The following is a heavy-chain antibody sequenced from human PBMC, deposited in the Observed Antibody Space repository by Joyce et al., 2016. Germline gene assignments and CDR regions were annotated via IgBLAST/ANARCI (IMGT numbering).Heavy chain of an antibody. D-gene: IGHD2/OR15-2a*01. Sequence: VQLVQSGAEVQKPGSSVKVSCKVSGGNFYDYTITWVRQAPGQGLEWMGSLIPIVGVPNYARKCRGRVALAADKSTATAYLELNSLRLDDTAMFFCTRGRIEYSKTFNAYDIWGQGTMVTVSS. J-gene: IGHJ3*02. CDR1: GGNFYDYT. CDR3: TRGRIEYSKTFNAYDI. V-gene: IGHV1-69*04. CDR2: LIPIVGVP.